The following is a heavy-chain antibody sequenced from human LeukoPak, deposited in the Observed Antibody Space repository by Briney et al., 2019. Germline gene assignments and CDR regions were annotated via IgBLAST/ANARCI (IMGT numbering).Heavy chain of an antibody. D-gene: IGHD6-13*01. CDR1: GGTFTIYA. Sequence: SVRVSSEASGGTFTIYAISWVPQAPGQGLEWMGGIIPIFGTANYAQKFQGRVTITADKSTSTAYMELSSRRSEDTAVYYCARGPDIAAAGDYWGQGTLVTVSS. CDR2: IIPIFGTA. J-gene: IGHJ4*02. CDR3: ARGPDIAAAGDY. V-gene: IGHV1-69*06.